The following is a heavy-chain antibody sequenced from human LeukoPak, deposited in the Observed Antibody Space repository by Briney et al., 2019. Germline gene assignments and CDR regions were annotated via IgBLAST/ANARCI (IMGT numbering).Heavy chain of an antibody. CDR2: IDWDDDK. Sequence: SGPALVKPTQTLTLTCTFSGFSLSTSGMCVSWIRQPPGKALEWLARIDWDDDKYYSTSLKTRLTISKDTSKNQVVLTMTNMDPVDTATYYCARSYSGDFWSGYYTSYYYYMDVWGKGTTVTVSS. D-gene: IGHD3-3*01. V-gene: IGHV2-70*11. J-gene: IGHJ6*03. CDR1: GFSLSTSGMC. CDR3: ARSYSGDFWSGYYTSYYYYMDV.